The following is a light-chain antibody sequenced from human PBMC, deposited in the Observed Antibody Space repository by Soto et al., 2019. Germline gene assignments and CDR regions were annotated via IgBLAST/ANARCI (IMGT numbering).Light chain of an antibody. CDR2: TTT. CDR3: QQTYSAPPWT. V-gene: IGKV1-39*01. J-gene: IGKJ1*01. CDR1: QSVRSY. Sequence: DIQMTQSPSSLSASVGDTITITCRASQSVRSYLNWYQQKPGKAPDLLIYTTTSLQSEVPSRFSGSGSETHFTLTISSLQPEDFATYFCQQTYSAPPWTFGPGTKVELK.